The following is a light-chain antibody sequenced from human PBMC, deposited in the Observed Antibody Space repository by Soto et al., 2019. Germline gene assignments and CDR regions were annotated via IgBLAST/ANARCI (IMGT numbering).Light chain of an antibody. CDR1: QGISSY. Sequence: DIQLTQSPSFLSASVGDRVTITCRASQGISSYLAWYQQKPGKAPKLLIYAASTLQSGVPSRFSDSRSGTEFTLTISSLQPEDFATFCCQQLNSYPTFGPGTKVDI. CDR2: AAS. CDR3: QQLNSYPT. J-gene: IGKJ3*01. V-gene: IGKV1-9*01.